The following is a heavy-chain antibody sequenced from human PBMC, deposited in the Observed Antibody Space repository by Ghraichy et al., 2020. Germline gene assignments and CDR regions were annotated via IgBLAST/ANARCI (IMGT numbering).Heavy chain of an antibody. CDR2: INHSGST. J-gene: IGHJ6*02. D-gene: IGHD2-15*01. CDR1: GGSFSGYY. CDR3: ARGFPYYCSGGSCYFQRPRRPGYAGMDV. V-gene: IGHV4-34*01. Sequence: SETLSLTCAVYGGSFSGYYWSWIRQPPGKGLEWIGEINHSGSTNYNPSLKSRVTISVDTSKNQFSLKLSSVTAADTAVYYCARGFPYYCSGGSCYFQRPRRPGYAGMDVWGQGTTVTVSS.